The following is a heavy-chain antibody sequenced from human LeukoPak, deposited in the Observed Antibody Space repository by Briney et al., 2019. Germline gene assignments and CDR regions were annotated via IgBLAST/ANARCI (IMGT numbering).Heavy chain of an antibody. Sequence: TSETLSLTCTVSGGSISTFYWTWIRQPPGKGLEWIGSFDYSGSTNYNPSLKSRVTISVDTPKNQFSLKLSSVTAADTAVYYCARHDGRSGYYSYFDYWGQGTLVTVSS. J-gene: IGHJ4*02. CDR3: ARHDGRSGYYSYFDY. V-gene: IGHV4-59*08. CDR2: FDYSGST. D-gene: IGHD3-22*01. CDR1: GGSISTFY.